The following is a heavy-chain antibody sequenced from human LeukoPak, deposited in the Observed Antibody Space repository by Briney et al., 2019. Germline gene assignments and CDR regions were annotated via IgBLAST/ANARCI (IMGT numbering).Heavy chain of an antibody. D-gene: IGHD3-10*01. Sequence: GGSLRLSCAASGFTFSSYEMNWVRDAPGKGVEWVSYISSSGSTIYYADSVKGRFTISRDNAKNSLYLQMNSLRAEDTAVYYCARGRVLRIDYWGQGTLVTVSS. CDR1: GFTFSSYE. J-gene: IGHJ4*02. CDR3: ARGRVLRIDY. CDR2: ISSSGSTI. V-gene: IGHV3-48*03.